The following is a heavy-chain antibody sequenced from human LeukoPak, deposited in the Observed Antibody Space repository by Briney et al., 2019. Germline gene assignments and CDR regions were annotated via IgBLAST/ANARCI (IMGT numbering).Heavy chain of an antibody. CDR1: NYSISSGYY. CDR2: IYQSGST. D-gene: IGHD3-9*01. Sequence: PSETLSLTCTVSNYSISSGYYWGWIRQPPGKGLEWIGSIYQSGSTYHNPSFKSRVIISVDTSKNQFSLKLISVTAADTAVYYCARVFSHYDILSGYPLYYFDYWGQGTLVTVSS. J-gene: IGHJ4*02. V-gene: IGHV4-38-2*02. CDR3: ARVFSHYDILSGYPLYYFDY.